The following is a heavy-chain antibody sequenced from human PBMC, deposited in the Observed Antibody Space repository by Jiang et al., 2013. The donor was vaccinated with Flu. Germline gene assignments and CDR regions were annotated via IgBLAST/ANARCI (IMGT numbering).Heavy chain of an antibody. CDR3: ATERSGSLNN. D-gene: IGHD3-16*02. V-gene: IGHV4-61*01. J-gene: IGHJ4*02. Sequence: VLLKPSETLSLACNVTGDSVTSGRYYWTWVRQSPGKGLEWLGYLYYTGTTNYSPSLRSRITISADTSTNQFSLRPDLCDRCGHGRLYCATERSGSLNNWGQGTLVTVSS. CDR2: LYYTGTT. CDR1: GDSVTSGRYY.